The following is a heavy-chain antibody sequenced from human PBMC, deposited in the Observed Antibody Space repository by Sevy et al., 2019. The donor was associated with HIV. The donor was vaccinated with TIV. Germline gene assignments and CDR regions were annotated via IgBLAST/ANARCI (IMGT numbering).Heavy chain of an antibody. V-gene: IGHV3-64*01. CDR3: ARKYHDSSGYPGYSMDV. CDR2: ISGGGGNT. J-gene: IGHJ6*02. D-gene: IGHD3-22*01. CDR1: GFTFSTYA. Sequence: GGSLRLSCAASGFTFSTYAMYWVRQAPGKGLEYVSAISGGGGNTYYGTSVKGRFTVSRDNAKNTLYLQMGSLRAEDMAVYFCARKYHDSSGYPGYSMDVWGQGTTVTVSS.